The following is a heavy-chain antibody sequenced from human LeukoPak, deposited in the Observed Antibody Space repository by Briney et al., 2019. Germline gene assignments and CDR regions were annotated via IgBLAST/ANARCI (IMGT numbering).Heavy chain of an antibody. CDR3: ARDSYYDLLTGYSNYYFDN. Sequence: SETLSLTCTVSGVSISSSHWSWIRQSAGKGLEWIGRLYTSSYTNYNPSLRSRVTISVDTSKNQFSLKLSSVTAADTAVYYCARDSYYDLLTGYSNYYFDNWGQGTLVTVSS. V-gene: IGHV4-4*07. CDR1: GVSISSSH. D-gene: IGHD3-9*01. J-gene: IGHJ4*02. CDR2: LYTSSYT.